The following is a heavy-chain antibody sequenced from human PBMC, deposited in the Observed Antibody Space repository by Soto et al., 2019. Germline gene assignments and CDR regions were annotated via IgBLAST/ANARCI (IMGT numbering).Heavy chain of an antibody. J-gene: IGHJ3*02. CDR2: IYPGDSDT. D-gene: IGHD5-12*01. V-gene: IGHV5-51*01. Sequence: GESLKISCNGSGYSFSIHCLALVRQMPGKGLEYMGIIYPGDSDTRYSPSFQGQVTISADKSISTAYLQWTSLKASDTAIYYCARARVATPRLEDPFDIWGQGTMVTVSS. CDR3: ARARVATPRLEDPFDI. CDR1: GYSFSIHC.